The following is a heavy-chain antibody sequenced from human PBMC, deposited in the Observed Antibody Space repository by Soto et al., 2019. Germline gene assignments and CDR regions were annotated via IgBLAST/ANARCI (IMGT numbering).Heavy chain of an antibody. J-gene: IGHJ3*02. V-gene: IGHV3-66*01. CDR3: ARDPGGALPAAMPVSVGAFDI. CDR1: GFTVSSHY. CDR2: IYSGGST. D-gene: IGHD2-2*01. Sequence: GGSLRLSCAASGFTVSSHYMSWVRQAPGKGLEWVSVIYSGGSTYYADSVKGRFTTSRDNSKNTLYLQMNSLKAEDKAVYYCARDPGGALPAAMPVSVGAFDIWGQGTMVTVSS.